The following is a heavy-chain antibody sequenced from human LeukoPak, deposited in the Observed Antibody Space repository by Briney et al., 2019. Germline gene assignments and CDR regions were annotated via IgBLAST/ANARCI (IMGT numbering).Heavy chain of an antibody. J-gene: IGHJ4*02. D-gene: IGHD6-19*01. CDR1: GFTFSSST. CDR3: AREGGQWMVSDY. Sequence: PGGSLRLSCAASGFTFSSSTMHWVRQAPGKGLEWVAVISYDGSNKYYADSVKGRFTISRDNSKNTLYLQVNSLRAEDTAVYYCAREGGQWMVSDYWGQGTLVTVSS. CDR2: ISYDGSNK. V-gene: IGHV3-30*04.